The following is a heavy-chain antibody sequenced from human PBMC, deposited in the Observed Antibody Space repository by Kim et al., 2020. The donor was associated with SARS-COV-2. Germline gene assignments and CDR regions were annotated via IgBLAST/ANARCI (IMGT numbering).Heavy chain of an antibody. CDR3: AKAYCSSSNCYIIY. Sequence: YADPVTGRLPISREQAKNSLYLQINSLRAEDTALYYCAKAYCSSSNCYIIYWGQGTLVTVSS. J-gene: IGHJ4*02. V-gene: IGHV3-9*01. D-gene: IGHD2-2*02.